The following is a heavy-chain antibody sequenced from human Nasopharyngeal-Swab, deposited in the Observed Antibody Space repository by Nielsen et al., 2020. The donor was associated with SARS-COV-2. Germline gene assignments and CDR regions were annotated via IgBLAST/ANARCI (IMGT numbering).Heavy chain of an antibody. J-gene: IGHJ5*02. CDR1: GYSFTSYW. V-gene: IGHV5-10-1*01. Sequence: GGSLRLSCKGSGYSFTSYWIGWVRQMPGKGLEWMGRIDPSDSYTNYSPSFQGHVTISADKSISTAYLQWSSLKASDTAMYYCARHSTQEAAAGNWFDPWGQGTLVTVSS. CDR3: ARHSTQEAAAGNWFDP. CDR2: IDPSDSYT. D-gene: IGHD6-13*01.